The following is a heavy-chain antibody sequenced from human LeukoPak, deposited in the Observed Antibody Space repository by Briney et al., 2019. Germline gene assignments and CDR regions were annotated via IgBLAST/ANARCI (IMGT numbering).Heavy chain of an antibody. D-gene: IGHD6-19*01. CDR2: IKRDGSEN. CDR1: GFTFSSYS. CDR3: ARYSSGWDFDC. J-gene: IGHJ4*02. V-gene: IGHV3-7*01. Sequence: GGSLRLSCAASGFTFSSYSMGWVRQAAGKGRERVAYIKRDGSENRYVDSVKGRFAISRDNAENSLYLQMNSLRTEDTAMYYCARYSSGWDFDCWGQGTLVTVSS.